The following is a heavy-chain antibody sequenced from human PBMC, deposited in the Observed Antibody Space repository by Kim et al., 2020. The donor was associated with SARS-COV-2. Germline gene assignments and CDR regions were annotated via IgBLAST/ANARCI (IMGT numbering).Heavy chain of an antibody. CDR3: ARGISSWVYDY. Sequence: SETLSLTCTVSGGSISSSSYYWGWIRQPPGKGLEWIGSIYYSGRPYYNPSLKSRATISVDTSKNQFSLKLSSVTAADTAVYYCARGISSWVYDYWGQGTLVTVSS. J-gene: IGHJ4*02. V-gene: IGHV4-39*01. CDR1: GGSISSSSYY. D-gene: IGHD6-13*01. CDR2: IYYSGRP.